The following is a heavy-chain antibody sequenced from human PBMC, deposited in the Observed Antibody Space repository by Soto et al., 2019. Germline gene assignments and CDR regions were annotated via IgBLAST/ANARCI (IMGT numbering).Heavy chain of an antibody. CDR1: GGSFSGYY. D-gene: IGHD6-13*01. Sequence: PSETLSLTCAVYGGSFSGYYWSWIRQPPGKGLEWIGEINHSGSTNYNPSLKSRVTISVDTSKNQFSLKLSSVTAADTAVYYCARRKAAAGGDCFDPWGQGTLVTVSS. CDR2: INHSGST. V-gene: IGHV4-34*01. J-gene: IGHJ5*02. CDR3: ARRKAAAGGDCFDP.